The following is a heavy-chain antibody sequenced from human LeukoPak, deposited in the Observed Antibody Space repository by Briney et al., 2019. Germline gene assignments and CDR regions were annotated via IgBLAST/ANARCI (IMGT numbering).Heavy chain of an antibody. V-gene: IGHV1-18*01. CDR1: GYTFTNYG. J-gene: IGHJ4*02. Sequence: GASVKVSCKASGYTFTNYGITWVRQAPGQGLEWMGWIDSRNGHTKYGQKFQGRVIITTDTSTSTTYMELRSLRSDDTAVYYCARAITMIVRAGDYWGQGTLVTVSS. CDR3: ARAITMIVRAGDY. CDR2: IDSRNGHT. D-gene: IGHD3-22*01.